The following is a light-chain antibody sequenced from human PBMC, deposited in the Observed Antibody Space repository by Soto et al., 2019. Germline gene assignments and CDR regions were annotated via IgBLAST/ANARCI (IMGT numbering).Light chain of an antibody. V-gene: IGKV1-33*01. Sequence: DFQMTQSPSSLSASVGDTVTLTCRASQGFTNYLAWYQQKPGKAPKLLIYDASNLETGVPSRFSGSGSGTDFTFTISSLQPEDIATYYCQHCDSLPLTFGQGTRLEIK. CDR2: DAS. J-gene: IGKJ5*01. CDR3: QHCDSLPLT. CDR1: QGFTNY.